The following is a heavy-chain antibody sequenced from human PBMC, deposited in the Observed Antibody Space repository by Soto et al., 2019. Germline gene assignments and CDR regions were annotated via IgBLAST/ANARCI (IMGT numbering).Heavy chain of an antibody. D-gene: IGHD6-6*01. J-gene: IGHJ4*02. CDR2: IWYDGSNK. V-gene: IGHV3-33*01. CDR3: ARSLYSSSSYFDY. Sequence: GGPLRLSCAASLFTFSSYGIYWVRQAPGKGLEWVAVIWYDGSNKYYADSVKGRFTISRDNSKNTLYLQMNSLRAEDTAVYYCARSLYSSSSYFDYWGQGTLVTVSS. CDR1: LFTFSSYG.